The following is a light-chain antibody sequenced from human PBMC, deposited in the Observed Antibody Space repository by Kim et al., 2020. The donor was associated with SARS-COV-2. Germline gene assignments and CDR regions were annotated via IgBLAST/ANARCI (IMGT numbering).Light chain of an antibody. CDR2: DAS. Sequence: SAGERATLYCEASQGVSSYLAWDQPKPGQAPRLLIYDASNRATGNPARLSGSGSGTDFTLTISSLEPEDFAVYYWQQRSNWPPLTFGRGTKLEI. CDR3: QQRSNWPPLT. V-gene: IGKV3-11*01. CDR1: QGVSSY. J-gene: IGKJ4*01.